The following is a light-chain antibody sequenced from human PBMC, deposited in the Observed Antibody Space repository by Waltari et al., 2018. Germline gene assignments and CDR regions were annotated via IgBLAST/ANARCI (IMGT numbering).Light chain of an antibody. V-gene: IGLV2-14*01. CDR3: SSYTSGGTLV. CDR2: DVS. Sequence: QSALTQPASVSGSPGQPSPAPRTGTSSDVGVYNYVPWYQQHPGKPPKLMNKDVSNRPSGVSNRFAASKSGHAASLTISGLQAEDEADYYCSSYTSGGTLVFGGGTKVTVL. J-gene: IGLJ2*01. CDR1: SSDVGVYNY.